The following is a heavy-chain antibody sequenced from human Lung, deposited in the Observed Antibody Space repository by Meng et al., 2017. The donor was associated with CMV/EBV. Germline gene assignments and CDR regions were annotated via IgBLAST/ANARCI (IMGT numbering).Heavy chain of an antibody. D-gene: IGHD6-13*01. J-gene: IGHJ4*02. CDR1: GFTFSSYE. V-gene: IGHV3-48*03. Sequence: SXAASGFTFSSYELNWVRQAPGKGLEWFSYISKSGLAIYYGDSVKGRFTIFRDNAKNSLYLQMNSLRAEDTAVYYCARMGRSAAFDYWCQGTLVTVSS. CDR2: ISKSGLAI. CDR3: ARMGRSAAFDY.